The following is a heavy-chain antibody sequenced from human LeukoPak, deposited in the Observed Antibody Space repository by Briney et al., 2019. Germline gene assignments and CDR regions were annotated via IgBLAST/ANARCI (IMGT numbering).Heavy chain of an antibody. CDR2: IYSGGDT. Sequence: GGSLRLSCAASGFTFSDNYMNWVRQAPGQGLEWVSVIYSGGDTYYADSVKGRFAISTDNSKNTLYLQMNSLRAEDTAMYYCARDLTVGGFGELGYWGQGTLVTVSS. J-gene: IGHJ4*02. V-gene: IGHV3-53*01. CDR1: GFTFSDNY. D-gene: IGHD3-10*01. CDR3: ARDLTVGGFGELGY.